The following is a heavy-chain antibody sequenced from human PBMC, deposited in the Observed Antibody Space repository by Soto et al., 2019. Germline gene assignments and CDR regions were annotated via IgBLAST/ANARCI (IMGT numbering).Heavy chain of an antibody. CDR1: GYSVTSSDYY. CDR3: APLSVSLSGPYGIHV. CDR2: MFYRGLT. Sequence: SETLSLTCSVSGYSVTSSDYYWAWIRQPPGKGLEWIGSMFYRGLTYYNPSLKSRVTLSVDTSKNQFSVRLNSVTAADTAVYYCAPLSVSLSGPYGIHVWGQGTTVTVSS. D-gene: IGHD2-15*01. J-gene: IGHJ6*02. V-gene: IGHV4-39*01.